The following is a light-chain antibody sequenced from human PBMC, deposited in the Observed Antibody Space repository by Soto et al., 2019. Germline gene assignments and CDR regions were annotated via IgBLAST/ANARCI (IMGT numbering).Light chain of an antibody. J-gene: IGKJ2*01. Sequence: DIQMTQSPSSRSASVGDRVSITCQASQSISSYLNWYQQKPGKAPKLLIYAASSLQSGVPSRFSGSGSGTDFTLTISSLQPEDFATYYCQQSYSTPVFGQGTKLEIK. CDR2: AAS. V-gene: IGKV1-39*01. CDR1: QSISSY. CDR3: QQSYSTPV.